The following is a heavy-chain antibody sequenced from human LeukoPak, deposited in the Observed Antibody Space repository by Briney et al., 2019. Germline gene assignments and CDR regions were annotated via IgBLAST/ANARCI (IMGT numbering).Heavy chain of an antibody. CDR3: ARDSGYNSGWPKYYFDY. CDR2: INASGGST. Sequence: ASVKVSCKASGYTFTSYYMHWVRQAPGQGLEWMGIINASGGSTIYAQKFQGRVTMTRDTSTSTVYMELSSLRSEDTAVYYCARDSGYNSGWPKYYFDYWGQGTLVTVSS. J-gene: IGHJ4*02. D-gene: IGHD6-19*01. CDR1: GYTFTSYY. V-gene: IGHV1-46*03.